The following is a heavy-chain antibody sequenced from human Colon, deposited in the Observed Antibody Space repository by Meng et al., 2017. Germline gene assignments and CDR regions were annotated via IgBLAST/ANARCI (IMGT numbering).Heavy chain of an antibody. J-gene: IGHJ4*02. CDR1: GFTFSDSW. Sequence: AGSLRLSCTPSGFTFSDSWMTWVRQAPGKGLEWVGNIDPDGTVKNYVASEKGRFTFSRDNAKNSLFLQMNSLRAEDTAVYYCARDSGWGSLDYWGQGTLVTVSS. CDR2: IDPDGTVK. CDR3: ARDSGWGSLDY. D-gene: IGHD7-27*01. V-gene: IGHV3-7*01.